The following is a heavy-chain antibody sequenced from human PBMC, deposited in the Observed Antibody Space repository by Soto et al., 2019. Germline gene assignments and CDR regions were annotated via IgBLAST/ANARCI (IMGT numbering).Heavy chain of an antibody. Sequence: EVHLVESGGGLVKPGGSLGLSCAASAFTFNNAWMTWVRQAPGKGLEWVGRIKSKTDGGTPDYAAPVKGRFTISRDDSKNTVYLQMNSLKTEDTAVYYCTTANFWYNFDYWGQGTLVTVSS. D-gene: IGHD6-13*01. CDR1: AFTFNNAW. CDR3: TTANFWYNFDY. J-gene: IGHJ4*02. V-gene: IGHV3-15*01. CDR2: IKSKTDGGTP.